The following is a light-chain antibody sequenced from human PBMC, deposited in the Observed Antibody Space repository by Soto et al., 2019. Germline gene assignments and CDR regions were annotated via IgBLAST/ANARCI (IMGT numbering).Light chain of an antibody. CDR3: CSYAGGNWV. J-gene: IGLJ3*02. CDR1: SSDVGNYNL. CDR2: EVT. V-gene: IGLV2-23*02. Sequence: QSALTQPGSVSGSPGQSITISCTGTSSDVGNYNLVSWYQLHPGKAPKLIIYEVTKRPSGVSDRFSGSKSANTASLTISGLQADDAADYYCCSYAGGNWVFGGGTQLTVL.